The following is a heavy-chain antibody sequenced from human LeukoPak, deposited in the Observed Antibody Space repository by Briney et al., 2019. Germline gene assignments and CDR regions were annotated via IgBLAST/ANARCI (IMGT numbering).Heavy chain of an antibody. CDR3: ARKSPAGYFNFDY. CDR2: IYNTGTT. D-gene: IGHD2/OR15-2a*01. CDR1: GGSISTYY. V-gene: IGHV4-59*01. Sequence: SETLSLTCSVSGGSISTYYWNWIRQPPPTGLEWIGYIYNTGTTNYNPSLKSRVTISVDTSKNQFSLNLRSVNAADAAVYYCARKSPAGYFNFDYWGQGTLVAVSS. J-gene: IGHJ4*02.